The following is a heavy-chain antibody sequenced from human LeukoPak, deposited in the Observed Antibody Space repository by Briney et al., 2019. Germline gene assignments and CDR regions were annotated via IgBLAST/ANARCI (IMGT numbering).Heavy chain of an antibody. J-gene: IGHJ4*02. CDR2: ISSSGGST. D-gene: IGHD4-23*01. CDR1: GFTFSSYA. CDR3: AREGPDYGGNIFDY. Sequence: GGSLRLSCAASGFTFSSYAMHWVRQAPGKGLEYVSAISSSGGSTYYANSVKGRFTISRDNSKNTLYLQMGSLRAEDMAVYYCAREGPDYGGNIFDYWGQGTLVTVSS. V-gene: IGHV3-64*01.